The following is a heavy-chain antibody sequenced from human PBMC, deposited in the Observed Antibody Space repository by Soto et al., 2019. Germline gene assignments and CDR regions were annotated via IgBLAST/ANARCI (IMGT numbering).Heavy chain of an antibody. V-gene: IGHV6-1*01. CDR1: GGSGASNSAA. CDR2: TYYRSKWYN. D-gene: IGHD6-13*01. Sequence: SSTLSLTGTISGGSGASNSAAGNWIRQSPSRGLEWLGRTYYRSKWYNDYAVSVKSRVTINPDTSKNQFSLQLNSVTPEDTAVYYCARDPNSSSWPFPHWGKRTLVTVSS. CDR3: ARDPNSSSWPFPH. J-gene: IGHJ1*01.